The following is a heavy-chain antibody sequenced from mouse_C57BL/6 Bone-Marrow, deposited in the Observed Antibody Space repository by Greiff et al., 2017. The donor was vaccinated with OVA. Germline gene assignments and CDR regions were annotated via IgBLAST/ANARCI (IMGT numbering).Heavy chain of an antibody. CDR3: AKGPGTRFAY. V-gene: IGHV1-26*01. CDR2: INPNNGGT. J-gene: IGHJ3*01. CDR1: GYTFTDYY. Sequence: EVQLQQSGPELVKPGASVKISCKASGYTFTDYYMNWVKQSHGKSLEWIGDINPNNGGTSYNQKFKGKATLTVDKSSSTAYMELRSLTSEDSAVYYCAKGPGTRFAYWGQGTLVTVSA. D-gene: IGHD4-1*01.